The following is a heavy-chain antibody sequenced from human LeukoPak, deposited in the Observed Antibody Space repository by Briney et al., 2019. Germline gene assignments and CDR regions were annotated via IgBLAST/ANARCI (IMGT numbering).Heavy chain of an antibody. Sequence: ASVKVSCKASGYTFTGYYMHWVRQAPGQGLEWMGWINPNSGGTNYAQKFQGRVTMTRCTSISTAYMELSSLRFDDTAVYYCARQITVTTEFDYWGQGTLVTVSS. CDR2: INPNSGGT. D-gene: IGHD4-17*01. J-gene: IGHJ4*02. CDR1: GYTFTGYY. V-gene: IGHV1-2*02. CDR3: ARQITVTTEFDY.